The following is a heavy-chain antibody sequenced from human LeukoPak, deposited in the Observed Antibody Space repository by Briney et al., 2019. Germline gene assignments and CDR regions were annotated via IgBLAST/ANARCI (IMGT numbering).Heavy chain of an antibody. D-gene: IGHD3-22*01. J-gene: IGHJ4*02. V-gene: IGHV5-51*01. CDR3: ARLDDSGGYYSYFDY. CDR2: IYPGDSDT. CDR1: GYSFTTYW. Sequence: GESLKISCKGSGYSFTTYWIGWVRQMPGKGLEWMGIIYPGDSDTRYSPSFQGQVTISADKSISTAYLQWSSLQASDTAVYYCARLDDSGGYYSYFDYWGQGTLVTVSS.